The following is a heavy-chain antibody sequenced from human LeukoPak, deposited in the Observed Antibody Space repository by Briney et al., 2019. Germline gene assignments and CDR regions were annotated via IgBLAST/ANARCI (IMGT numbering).Heavy chain of an antibody. Sequence: PGGSLRLCCAASGFTFSSYAMSWVRQAPGKGLEWVSAISGSGGSTYYADSVKGRFTISRDNSKNTLYLQMNSLRAEDTAVYYCAKVGHCSGGSCPPAGYFDYWGQGTLVTVSS. J-gene: IGHJ4*02. V-gene: IGHV3-23*01. D-gene: IGHD2-15*01. CDR3: AKVGHCSGGSCPPAGYFDY. CDR2: ISGSGGST. CDR1: GFTFSSYA.